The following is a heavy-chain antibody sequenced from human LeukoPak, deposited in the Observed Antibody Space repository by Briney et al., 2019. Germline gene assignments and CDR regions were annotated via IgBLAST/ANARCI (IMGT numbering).Heavy chain of an antibody. V-gene: IGHV3-7*01. J-gene: IGHJ4*02. CDR3: ARGSITMVRGVITGAVDY. Sequence: GGSLRLSCAASGFTFSSYWMSWVRQAPGKGLEWVANIKQDGSEKYYVDSVKGRFTISRDNAKNSLYLQMNSLRAEDTAVYHCARGSITMVRGVITGAVDYWGQGTLVTVSS. CDR1: GFTFSSYW. D-gene: IGHD3-10*01. CDR2: IKQDGSEK.